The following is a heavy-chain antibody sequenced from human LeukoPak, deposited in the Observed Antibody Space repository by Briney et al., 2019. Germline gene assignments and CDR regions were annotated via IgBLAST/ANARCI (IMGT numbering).Heavy chain of an antibody. J-gene: IGHJ6*02. Sequence: PGGSLRLSCAASGFTFSTYSINWVRQAPGKGLEWVSSISSSSTYIYYADSVKGRFTISRDNAKNSVYLQMNSLRAEDTAVYYCARDWGGQRENYYYGMDVWGQGTTVTVSS. V-gene: IGHV3-21*01. CDR3: ARDWGGQRENYYYGMDV. D-gene: IGHD3-16*01. CDR2: ISSSSTYI. CDR1: GFTFSTYS.